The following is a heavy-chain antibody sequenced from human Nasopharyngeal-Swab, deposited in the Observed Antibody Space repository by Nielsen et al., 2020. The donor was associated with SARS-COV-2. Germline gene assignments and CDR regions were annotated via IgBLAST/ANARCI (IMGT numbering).Heavy chain of an antibody. CDR1: GGSFNSYY. CDR2: ISHSGST. Sequence: SETLSLTCAFYGGSFNSYYWTWIRQSPGKVLEWIGEISHSGSTKYNPSLKSRLTISVDTSNNQFSLKLSSVTAADTAVYYCARIVVVPAASVRIRGWFDPWGQGTLVTVSS. V-gene: IGHV4-34*01. J-gene: IGHJ5*02. D-gene: IGHD2-2*01. CDR3: ARIVVVPAASVRIRGWFDP.